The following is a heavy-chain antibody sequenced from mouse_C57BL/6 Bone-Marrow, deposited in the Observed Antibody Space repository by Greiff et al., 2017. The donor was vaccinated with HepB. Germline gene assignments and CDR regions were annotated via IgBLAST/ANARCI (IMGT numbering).Heavy chain of an antibody. Sequence: QVQLKESGPGLVQPSQSLSITCTVSGFSLTSYGVHWVRQSPGKGLEWLGVIWRGGSTDYNAAFMSRLSITKDNSKSQVFFKMNSLQADDTAIYYCAKKGPYGTSYAMDYWGQGTSVTVSS. V-gene: IGHV2-5*01. D-gene: IGHD1-1*01. J-gene: IGHJ4*01. CDR2: IWRGGST. CDR1: GFSLTSYG. CDR3: AKKGPYGTSYAMDY.